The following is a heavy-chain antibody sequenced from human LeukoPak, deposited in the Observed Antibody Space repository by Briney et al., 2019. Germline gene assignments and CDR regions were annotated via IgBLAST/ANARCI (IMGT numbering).Heavy chain of an antibody. D-gene: IGHD1-7*01. CDR2: IYYSGST. CDR1: GFTFSSYS. V-gene: IGHV4-34*01. Sequence: PGGSLRLSCAASGFTFSSYSMNWVRQPPGKGLEWIGSIYYSGSTNYNPSLKSRVTISVDTSKNQFSLKLSSVTAADTAVYYCARGIGTIYYYYYYGMDVWGQGTTVTVSS. CDR3: ARGIGTIYYYYYYGMDV. J-gene: IGHJ6*02.